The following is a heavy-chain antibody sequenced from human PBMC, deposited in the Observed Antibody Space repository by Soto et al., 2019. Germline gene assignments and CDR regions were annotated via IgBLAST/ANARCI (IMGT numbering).Heavy chain of an antibody. CDR2: INYGGST. V-gene: IGHV4-59*08. CDR3: ARHVAYYYGSGSYYPHRTWFDP. CDR1: GGSISSYY. Sequence: PSETLSLTCTVSGGSISSYYWSWFRQPPGKGLEWIGYINYGGSTNYNPSLESRVTLSIDASRNHFSLKLSSVAAADTAVYYCARHVAYYYGSGSYYPHRTWFDPWGHGTLVTVSS. D-gene: IGHD3-10*01. J-gene: IGHJ5*02.